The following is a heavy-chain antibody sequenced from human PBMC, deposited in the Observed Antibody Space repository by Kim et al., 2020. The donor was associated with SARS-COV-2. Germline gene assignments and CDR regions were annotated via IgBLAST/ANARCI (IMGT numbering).Heavy chain of an antibody. CDR3: ATYRSFIQSGSFTSFDY. V-gene: IGHV1-24*01. Sequence: FQGRVTMTEDTSTDTAYMELSSLRSEDTAVYYCATYRSFIQSGSFTSFDYWGQGTLVTVSS. J-gene: IGHJ4*02. D-gene: IGHD1-26*01.